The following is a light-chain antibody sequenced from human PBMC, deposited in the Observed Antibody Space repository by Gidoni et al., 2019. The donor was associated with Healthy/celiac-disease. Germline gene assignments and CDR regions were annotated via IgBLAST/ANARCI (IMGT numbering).Light chain of an antibody. V-gene: IGKV3-11*01. CDR1: QSVSSY. CDR3: QQRSNCLT. J-gene: IGKJ3*01. CDR2: DAS. Sequence: EIVLTQSPATLSLSPGERATLSCRASQSVSSYLAWYKQKPGKAPRLLIYDASNRATGIPARFSGSGSGTDFTLTISSLGPEDFAVYYCQQRSNCLTFGPGTKVDIK.